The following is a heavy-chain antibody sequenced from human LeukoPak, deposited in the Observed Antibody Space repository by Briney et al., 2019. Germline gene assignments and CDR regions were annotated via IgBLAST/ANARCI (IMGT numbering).Heavy chain of an antibody. CDR3: ARGGLRNFDY. Sequence: SETLSLTCTVSGGSISSSSYYWGWIRQPPGKGLEWIGSIYYSGSTYYNPSLKSRVTISVDTSKNQFSLKLSSVTAADTAVYYCARGGLRNFDYWGQGTLVTVSS. V-gene: IGHV4-39*07. CDR2: IYYSGST. CDR1: GGSISSSSYY. J-gene: IGHJ4*02.